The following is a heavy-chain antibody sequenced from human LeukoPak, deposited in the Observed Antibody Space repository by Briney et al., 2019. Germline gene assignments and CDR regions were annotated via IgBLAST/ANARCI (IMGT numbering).Heavy chain of an antibody. J-gene: IGHJ5*02. V-gene: IGHV4-39*07. Sequence: SETLSLTCSVSGASIGGSHYYWGWIRQPPGKGLEWIGSIYYIGSTNYNPSLKSRVTISLDTSKSQFSLKLTSVTPADTAVYYCARGGIVGSRTNWFDPWGQGILVTVSS. CDR1: GASIGGSHYY. CDR3: ARGGIVGSRTNWFDP. D-gene: IGHD1-26*01. CDR2: IYYIGST.